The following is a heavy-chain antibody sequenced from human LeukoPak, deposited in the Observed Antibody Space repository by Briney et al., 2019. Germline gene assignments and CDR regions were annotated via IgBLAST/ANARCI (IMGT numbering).Heavy chain of an antibody. CDR3: AKDYYYDSSGYYGSFDY. J-gene: IGHJ4*02. D-gene: IGHD3-22*01. V-gene: IGHV3-23*01. Sequence: SGGSLRLSCAASGFTFSSYAMSWVRQAPGKGLEWVSAISGSGGSTYYADSVKGRFTISRDNSMNTLYLQMNSLRAEDTAVYYCAKDYYYDSSGYYGSFDYWGQGTLVTVSS. CDR1: GFTFSSYA. CDR2: ISGSGGST.